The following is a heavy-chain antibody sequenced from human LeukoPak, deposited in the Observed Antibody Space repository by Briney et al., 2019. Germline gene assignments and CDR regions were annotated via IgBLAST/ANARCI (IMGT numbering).Heavy chain of an antibody. J-gene: IGHJ6*02. CDR3: ARGRLRFLEWLLPEEYGMDV. Sequence: SVKVSCKASGGTFSSYAISWVRQAPGQGLEWMGRIIPILGIANYAQKFQGRVTMTRNTSISTAYMELSSLRSEDTAVYYCARGRLRFLEWLLPEEYGMDVWGQGTTVTVSS. CDR1: GGTFSSYA. D-gene: IGHD3-3*01. V-gene: IGHV1-69*04. CDR2: IIPILGIA.